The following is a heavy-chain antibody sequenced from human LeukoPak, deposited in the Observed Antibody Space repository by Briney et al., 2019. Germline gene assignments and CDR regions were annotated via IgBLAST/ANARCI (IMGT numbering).Heavy chain of an antibody. CDR3: AKDHGAAVVNRRFAY. CDR2: TYYGGGNT. D-gene: IGHD2-21*01. CDR1: GFILSNYA. J-gene: IGHJ4*02. V-gene: IGHV3-23*01. Sequence: GGALRLSRAASGFILSNYAMSWGRQTPARGLENGSTTYYGGGNTYSADPVKGRFTISRDSSRNMVYLQMNSLRAEDTAVYYCAKDHGAAVVNRRFAYWGRGTLVIVSS.